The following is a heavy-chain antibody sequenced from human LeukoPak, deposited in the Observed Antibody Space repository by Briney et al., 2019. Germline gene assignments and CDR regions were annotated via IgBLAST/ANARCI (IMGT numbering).Heavy chain of an antibody. CDR1: GFIFRHYG. D-gene: IGHD1-14*01. J-gene: IGHJ4*02. CDR2: INYEGSNK. Sequence: PGGSLRLSCAASGFIFRHYGMHWVRQAPGEGLEWVAFINYEGSNKYYADSVKGRFTIYRENSKKTLYLEINSLSADDTAVYYCATTDTTCYWGQGTLVTVSS. V-gene: IGHV3-30*02. CDR3: ATTDTTCY.